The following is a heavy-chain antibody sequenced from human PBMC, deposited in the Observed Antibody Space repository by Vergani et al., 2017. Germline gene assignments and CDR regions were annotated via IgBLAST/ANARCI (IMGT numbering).Heavy chain of an antibody. CDR2: IYTSGST. CDR3: VRGGGVGATPRPRRAFDY. D-gene: IGHD1-26*01. Sequence: QVQLQESGPGLVKPSETLSLTCTVSGGSISSYYWSWIRQPAGKGLEWIGRIYTSGSTNYNPSLKSRVTMSVDTSKNQFSLKLSSVTAADTAVYYCVRGGGVGATPRPRRAFDYWGQGTLVTVSS. CDR1: GGSISSYY. J-gene: IGHJ4*02. V-gene: IGHV4-4*07.